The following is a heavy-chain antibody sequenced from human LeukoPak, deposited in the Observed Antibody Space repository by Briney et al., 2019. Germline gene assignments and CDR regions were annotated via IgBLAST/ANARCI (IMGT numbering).Heavy chain of an antibody. J-gene: IGHJ3*02. V-gene: IGHV3-49*04. CDR2: IRSKAYGGTT. CDR1: GFTFGDYA. D-gene: IGHD3-22*01. Sequence: GGSLRLSCTASGFTFGDYAMSWVRQAPGKGLEWVGFIRSKAYGGTTEYAASVKGRFTISRDDSKSIAYLQMNSLKTEDTAVYYCTRGGVRSADSSGYSYAYDIWGQGTMVTVSS. CDR3: TRGGVRSADSSGYSYAYDI.